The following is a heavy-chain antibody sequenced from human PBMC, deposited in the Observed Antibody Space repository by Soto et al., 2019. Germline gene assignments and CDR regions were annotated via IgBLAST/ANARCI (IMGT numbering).Heavy chain of an antibody. J-gene: IGHJ4*02. CDR2: IWYDGSNK. D-gene: IGHD3-16*02. CDR1: GFTFSSYG. CDR3: ARAGMDYDYVWGSYRYIPYFDY. V-gene: IGHV3-33*01. Sequence: GGSLRLSCAASGFTFSSYGMHWVRQAPGKGLEWVAVIWYDGSNKYYADSVKGRFTISRDNSKNTLYLQMNSLRAEDTAVYYCARAGMDYDYVWGSYRYIPYFDYWGKGTLVTVSS.